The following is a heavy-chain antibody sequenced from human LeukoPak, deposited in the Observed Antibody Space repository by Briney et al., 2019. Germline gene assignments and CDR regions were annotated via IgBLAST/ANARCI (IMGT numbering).Heavy chain of an antibody. V-gene: IGHV3-23*01. CDR2: ISGSGGST. CDR1: GFTFSSYA. Sequence: GGSLRLSCAASGFTFSSYAMSWVRQAPGKGLEWVSAISGSGGSTYYADSVKGRFTISRDNAKNSLYLQMNSLRAEDTAVYYCARSPYSESYYGDAFDIWGQGTMVTVSS. D-gene: IGHD1-26*01. J-gene: IGHJ3*02. CDR3: ARSPYSESYYGDAFDI.